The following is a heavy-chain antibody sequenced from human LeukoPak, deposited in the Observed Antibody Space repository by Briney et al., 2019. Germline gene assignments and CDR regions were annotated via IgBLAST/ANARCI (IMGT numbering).Heavy chain of an antibody. J-gene: IGHJ6*02. D-gene: IGHD3-10*01. CDR2: ISYDGSNK. Sequence: GGSLRLSCAASGFTFSSYGRHWVRQAPGKGLEWVAVISYDGSNKYYADSVKGRFTISRDNSKNTLYLQMNSLRAEDTAVYYCAKDLITMVRGVIISRYYYYGMDVWGQGTTVTVSS. V-gene: IGHV3-30*18. CDR3: AKDLITMVRGVIISRYYYYGMDV. CDR1: GFTFSSYG.